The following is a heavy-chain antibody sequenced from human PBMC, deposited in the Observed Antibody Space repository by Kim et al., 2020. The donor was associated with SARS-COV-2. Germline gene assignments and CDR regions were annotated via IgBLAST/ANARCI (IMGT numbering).Heavy chain of an antibody. D-gene: IGHD3-10*01. CDR3: AKEGYGDSDAFDV. J-gene: IGHJ3*01. Sequence: YYVASVKGRFTISSDNTKHTLYLQKNSLGAEDTAVYYCAKEGYGDSDAFDVWDQGTMVTVSS. V-gene: IGHV3-30*02.